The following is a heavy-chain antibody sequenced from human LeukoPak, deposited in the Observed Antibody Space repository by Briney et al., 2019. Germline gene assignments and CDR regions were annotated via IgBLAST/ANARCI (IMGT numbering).Heavy chain of an antibody. CDR2: INPNSGGT. CDR3: ARVDYGDYYYYYMDV. CDR1: GYTFTGYY. J-gene: IGHJ6*03. D-gene: IGHD4-17*01. V-gene: IGHV1-2*02. Sequence: ASVKVSCKASGYTFTGYYMHWVRQAPGQGLEWMGWINPNSGGTNYAQKFQGRVTMTEDTSTDTAYMELSSLRSDDTAVYYCARVDYGDYYYYYMDVWGKGTTVTVSS.